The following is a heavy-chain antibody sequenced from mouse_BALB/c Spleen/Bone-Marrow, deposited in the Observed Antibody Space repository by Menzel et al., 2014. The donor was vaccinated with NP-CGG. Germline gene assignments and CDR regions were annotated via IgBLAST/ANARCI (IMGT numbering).Heavy chain of an antibody. D-gene: IGHD2-4*01. CDR3: ARIYYDSHWYFDV. Sequence: EVKLVESGPSLVKPSQTLSLTCSVTGDSITSGYWNWIRKFPGNKLEYMGYISYSGSTYYNPSLKSRMSITRDTSKNQYYLQLNSVTTEDTATYYCARIYYDSHWYFDVWGAGTTVTVSS. J-gene: IGHJ1*01. CDR1: GDSITSGY. V-gene: IGHV3-8*02. CDR2: ISYSGST.